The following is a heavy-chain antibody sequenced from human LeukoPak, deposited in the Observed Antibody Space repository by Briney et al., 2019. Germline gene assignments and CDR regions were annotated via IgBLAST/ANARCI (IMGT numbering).Heavy chain of an antibody. V-gene: IGHV3-30*04. CDR1: GFTFSSYA. D-gene: IGHD1-26*01. CDR2: ISHDGKKK. J-gene: IGHJ4*02. CDR3: ARVLGAGTFDS. Sequence: GGSLRLSCAASGFTFSSYAMSWVRQAPGKGLEWVAVISHDGKKKYHADSVKGRFSISRDDSKNTLYLQMNSLTAEDTAVYFCARVLGAGTFDSWGQGALVTVSS.